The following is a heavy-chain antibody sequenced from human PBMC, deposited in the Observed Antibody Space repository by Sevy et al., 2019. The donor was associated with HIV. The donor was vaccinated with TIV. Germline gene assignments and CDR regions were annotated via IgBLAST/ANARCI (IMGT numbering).Heavy chain of an antibody. V-gene: IGHV3-30-3*01. CDR1: GFTFSSYA. D-gene: IGHD3-10*01. Sequence: GGSLRLSCAASGFTFSSYAMHWVRQAPGKGLEWVAVISYDGSNKYYADSVKGRFTISRDNSKNTLYLQMNSLRVEDTAVYYCAREVAYYGSGTYHYGMDVWGQGTTVTVSS. CDR2: ISYDGSNK. J-gene: IGHJ6*02. CDR3: AREVAYYGSGTYHYGMDV.